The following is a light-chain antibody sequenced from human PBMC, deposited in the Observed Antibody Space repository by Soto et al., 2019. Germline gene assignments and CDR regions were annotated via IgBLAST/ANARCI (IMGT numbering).Light chain of an antibody. CDR2: GAS. Sequence: DIQMTQSPSSLSASVGDRVTITCRASQGINNYLNWYHQKPGKAPKLLIYGASSLQSGVPSRFSGSGSGTDYTLTISSLQPEDSAIYFCQQSFSSPFTFGPGTKVAIK. CDR3: QQSFSSPFT. V-gene: IGKV1-39*01. J-gene: IGKJ3*01. CDR1: QGINNY.